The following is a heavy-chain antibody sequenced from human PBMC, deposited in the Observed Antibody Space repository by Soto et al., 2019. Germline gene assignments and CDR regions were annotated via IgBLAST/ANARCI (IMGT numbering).Heavy chain of an antibody. CDR1: GGTFSSYA. V-gene: IGHV1-69*01. Sequence: QVQLVQSGAEVKKPGSSVKVSCKASGGTFSSYAISWVRQAPGQGLEWMGGIIPIFGTANYAQKFQGRVTITADESTSTAYMELSSLRSEDTAVYYCARSRDYYDSSGYYYLFFDYWGQGTLVTVSS. J-gene: IGHJ4*02. D-gene: IGHD3-22*01. CDR2: IIPIFGTA. CDR3: ARSRDYYDSSGYYYLFFDY.